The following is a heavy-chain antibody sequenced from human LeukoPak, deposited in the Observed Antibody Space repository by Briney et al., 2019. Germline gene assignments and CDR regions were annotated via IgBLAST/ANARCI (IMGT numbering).Heavy chain of an antibody. J-gene: IGHJ6*02. V-gene: IGHV4-31*03. CDR3: VRDRNYYGMDV. CDR1: GGSISSGGYY. CDR2: IYYSGST. Sequence: SQTLSLTCTVSGGSISSGGYYWSWIRQYPGKGLEWIGYIYYSGSTYYNPSLKSRVTISVDTSKNQFSLKLSSVTAADTAVYYCVRDRNYYGMDVWGQGTTVTVSS.